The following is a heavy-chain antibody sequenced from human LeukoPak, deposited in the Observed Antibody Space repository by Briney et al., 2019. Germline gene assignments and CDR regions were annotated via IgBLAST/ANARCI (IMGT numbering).Heavy chain of an antibody. V-gene: IGHV4-59*08. Sequence: PSETLSLTCTVSGGSITSYYWSWIRQPPGKGLEWIGYIYYSGSTYYNPSLKSRVTISVDTSKNQFSLKLSSVTAADTAVYYCARYCSSTSCPNYGMDVWGQGTTVTVSS. CDR2: IYYSGST. CDR3: ARYCSSTSCPNYGMDV. J-gene: IGHJ6*02. D-gene: IGHD2-2*01. CDR1: GGSITSYY.